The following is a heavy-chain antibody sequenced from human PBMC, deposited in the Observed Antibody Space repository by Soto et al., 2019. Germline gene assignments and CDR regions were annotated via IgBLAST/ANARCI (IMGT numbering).Heavy chain of an antibody. J-gene: IGHJ5*02. D-gene: IGHD4-17*01. CDR3: ARSFVYGDYATGFDP. CDR1: GGSISSSSYY. V-gene: IGHV4-39*01. Sequence: SETLSLTCTVSGGSISSSSYYWGWIRQPPGKGLEWIGSIYYSGSTYYNPSLKSRVTISVDTSKNQFSLKLSSVTAADTAVYYCARSFVYGDYATGFDPWGQGALVTVSS. CDR2: IYYSGST.